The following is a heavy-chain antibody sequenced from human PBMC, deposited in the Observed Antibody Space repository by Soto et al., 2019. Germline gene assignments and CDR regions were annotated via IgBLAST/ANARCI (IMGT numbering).Heavy chain of an antibody. J-gene: IGHJ5*02. V-gene: IGHV3-48*02. CDR1: GFTFSSYS. CDR2: ISSSSSTI. Sequence: GGSLRLSCAASGFTFSSYSMNWVRQAPGKGLEWVSYISSSSSTIYYADSVKGRFTISRDNAKNSLYLQMNSLRDEDTAVYYCARDGRPLMIPQPMGLQRFDPWGQGTLVTVSS. CDR3: ARDGRPLMIPQPMGLQRFDP. D-gene: IGHD3-3*01.